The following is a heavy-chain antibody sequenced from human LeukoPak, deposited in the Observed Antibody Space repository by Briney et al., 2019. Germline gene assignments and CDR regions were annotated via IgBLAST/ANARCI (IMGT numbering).Heavy chain of an antibody. Sequence: SVKVSCKASGGTFSSYAISWVRQAPGQGLEWVGGLIPIFGSANYAQKFQGRVTITADESTSTAYMELSSLRSEDTAVYYCARDIVVVPAASWFDPWGQGTLVTVSS. J-gene: IGHJ5*02. CDR1: GGTFSSYA. D-gene: IGHD2-2*01. CDR3: ARDIVVVPAASWFDP. CDR2: LIPIFGSA. V-gene: IGHV1-69*13.